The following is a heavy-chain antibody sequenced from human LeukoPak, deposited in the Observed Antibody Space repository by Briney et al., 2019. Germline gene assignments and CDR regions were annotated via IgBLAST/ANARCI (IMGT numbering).Heavy chain of an antibody. D-gene: IGHD4-17*01. V-gene: IGHV3-66*01. CDR3: AKNYGTSRPFYDY. J-gene: IGHJ4*02. CDR1: GFTVSNNY. CDR2: IYSGSTT. Sequence: GGSLRLSCAASGFTVSNNYMSWVRQAPGKGLEWVSVIYSGSTTYYADSVKGRFTISRDNSKNTLYLQMNNLRAEDTAVYYCAKNYGTSRPFYDYWGQGIVVTVSS.